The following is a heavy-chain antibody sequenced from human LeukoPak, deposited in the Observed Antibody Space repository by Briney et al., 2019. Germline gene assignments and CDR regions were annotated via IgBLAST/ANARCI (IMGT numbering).Heavy chain of an antibody. J-gene: IGHJ3*02. V-gene: IGHV3-30*04. D-gene: IGHD6-19*01. CDR1: GFTFSSYA. CDR2: ISYDGSNK. Sequence: PGGSLRLSCAASGFTFSSYAMHWVRQAPGKGLEWVAVISYDGSNKYYADSVEGRFTISRDNSKNTLYLQMNSLRAEDTAVYYCAREPPDYSSGWYDAFDIWGQGTMVTVSS. CDR3: AREPPDYSSGWYDAFDI.